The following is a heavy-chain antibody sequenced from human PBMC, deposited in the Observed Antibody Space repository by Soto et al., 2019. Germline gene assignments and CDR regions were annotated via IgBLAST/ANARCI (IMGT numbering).Heavy chain of an antibody. V-gene: IGHV5-10-1*01. CDR3: ARQIYDSDTGPNFQYYFDS. D-gene: IGHD3-22*01. CDR1: GYSFAGYW. J-gene: IGHJ4*02. CDR2: IDPSDSQT. Sequence: GESLKISCKGSGYSFAGYWIAWVRQKPGKGLEWMGRIDPSDSQTYYSPSFRGHVTISATKSITTVFLQWGSLRASDTAMYYCARQIYDSDTGPNFQYYFDSWGQGTPVTVSS.